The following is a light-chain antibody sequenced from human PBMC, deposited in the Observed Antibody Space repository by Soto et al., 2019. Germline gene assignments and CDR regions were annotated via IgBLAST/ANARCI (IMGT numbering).Light chain of an antibody. Sequence: FRQARCTRSFLRGEXXALXFSASQSVNNNYLAWYQQKPGQSPRLLIYGASIRATAIPDRFSGSGSGTDFTLTISRLEPEDSAVYYCQQHSRSITFGGGTKVDI. V-gene: IGKV3-20*01. CDR1: QSVNNNY. CDR3: QQHSRSIT. J-gene: IGKJ4*01. CDR2: GAS.